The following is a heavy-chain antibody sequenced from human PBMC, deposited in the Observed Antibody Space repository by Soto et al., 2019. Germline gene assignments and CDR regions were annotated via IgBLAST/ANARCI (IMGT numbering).Heavy chain of an antibody. CDR3: AREIGRGAAQTNYMDV. J-gene: IGHJ6*03. Sequence: EVQLVESGGGLVQPGGSLRLSCAASGFTVSSNYMSWVRQAPGKGLEWVSVIYSGGSTIYADSVKGSFAISRDNSKNKAYLQMNSLRAEDAGVYYCAREIGRGAAQTNYMDVWCKGTTVTVS. CDR1: GFTVSSNY. CDR2: IYSGGST. V-gene: IGHV3-66*01. D-gene: IGHD6-6*01.